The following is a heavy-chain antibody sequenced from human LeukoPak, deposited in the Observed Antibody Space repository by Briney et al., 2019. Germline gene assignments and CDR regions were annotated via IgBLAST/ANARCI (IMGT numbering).Heavy chain of an antibody. J-gene: IGHJ5*02. V-gene: IGHV1-69*06. CDR3: ARDQRIVGATGWFDP. CDR1: GGTFNSYA. D-gene: IGHD1-26*01. Sequence: SVKVSCKASGGTFNSYAISWVRQAPGQGLEWMGGIIPMSDTANYPQKFRGRLTITADIPTSTVYMELSSLRSEDTAVYYCARDQRIVGATGWFDPWGQGTLVTVSS. CDR2: IIPMSDTA.